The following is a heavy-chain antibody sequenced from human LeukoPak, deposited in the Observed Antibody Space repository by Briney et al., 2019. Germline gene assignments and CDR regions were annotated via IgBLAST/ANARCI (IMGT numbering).Heavy chain of an antibody. D-gene: IGHD3-16*01. Sequence: GGSLRLSCVASGFSLSSYWMHWVRQAPGKGLVWVSRINSDGSSTTYADSVKGRFTISRDNAKNTLYLQMNSLRAEDTAVYYCRQRGGAEVWGKGTTVTISS. CDR1: GFSLSSYW. CDR2: INSDGSST. J-gene: IGHJ6*04. CDR3: RQRGGAEV. V-gene: IGHV3-74*01.